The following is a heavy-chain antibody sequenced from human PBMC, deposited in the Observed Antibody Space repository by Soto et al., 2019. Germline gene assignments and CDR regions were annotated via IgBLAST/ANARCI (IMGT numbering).Heavy chain of an antibody. Sequence: ASVKVSCKASGYTFTCYGISWVRQAPGQGLEWMGWISAYNGNTNYAQKFQDRVTMTTDTSTSTAYMELRSLRSDDTAVYYCARAAYEILTGYYRRWGQGTLVTVSS. CDR2: ISAYNGNT. V-gene: IGHV1-18*01. D-gene: IGHD3-9*01. CDR1: GYTFTCYG. CDR3: ARAAYEILTGYYRR. J-gene: IGHJ4*02.